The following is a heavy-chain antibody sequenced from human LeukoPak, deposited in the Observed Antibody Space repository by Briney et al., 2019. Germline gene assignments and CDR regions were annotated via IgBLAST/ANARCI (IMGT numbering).Heavy chain of an antibody. J-gene: IGHJ6*02. V-gene: IGHV1-69*13. CDR2: IIPIFGTA. CDR1: GGTFSSYA. CDR3: ARDPVMVRGVINYYYGMDV. Sequence: GASVKVSCKAPGGTFSSYAISWVRQAPGQGLEWMGGIIPIFGTANYAQKFQGRVTITADESTSTAYMELSSLRSGDTAVYYCARDPVMVRGVINYYYGMDVWGQGTTVTVSS. D-gene: IGHD3-10*01.